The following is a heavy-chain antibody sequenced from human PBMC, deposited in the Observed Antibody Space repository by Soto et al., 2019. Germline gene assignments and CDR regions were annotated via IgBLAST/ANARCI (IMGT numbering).Heavy chain of an antibody. J-gene: IGHJ5*02. CDR2: MNPGSGDT. Sequence: EASVKVSCKASGYTFTNNDVSWVRQATGQGLEWMGWMNPGSGDTGYAQKFQGRVTMTRDISIATAYMELNSLTSEDTAIYYCARMESFGSLNWSDPSGQGTLVTVSS. V-gene: IGHV1-8*02. CDR3: ARMESFGSLNWSDP. CDR1: GYTFTNND. D-gene: IGHD5-18*01.